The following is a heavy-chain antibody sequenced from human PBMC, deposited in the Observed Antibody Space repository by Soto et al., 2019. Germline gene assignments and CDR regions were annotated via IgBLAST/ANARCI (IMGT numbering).Heavy chain of an antibody. J-gene: IGHJ4*02. D-gene: IGHD2-21*02. CDR2: INAGNGNT. CDR1: GYTFTSYA. Sequence: ASVKVSCKASGYTFTSYAMHWVRQAPGQRLERMGWINAGNGNTKYSQKLQGRDTITRDTTASTDYKEMSRLRSEDTTVYYCARSIVVVTALDYWGQGTLVTVSS. CDR3: ARSIVVVTALDY. V-gene: IGHV1-3*01.